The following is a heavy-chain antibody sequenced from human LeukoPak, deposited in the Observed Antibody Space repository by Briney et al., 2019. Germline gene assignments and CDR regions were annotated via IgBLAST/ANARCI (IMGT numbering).Heavy chain of an antibody. Sequence: SETLSLTCTVSGGSISSSSYYWGWIRQSPGKGLEWIGSIYYSGTTYYNPSLKSRVTISVDTSKNQFSLKLSSVTAADTAVYYCARAFGRGGWFDYWGQGTLVTVSS. J-gene: IGHJ4*02. CDR2: IYYSGTT. CDR3: ARAFGRGGWFDY. V-gene: IGHV4-39*07. D-gene: IGHD5-24*01. CDR1: GGSISSSSYY.